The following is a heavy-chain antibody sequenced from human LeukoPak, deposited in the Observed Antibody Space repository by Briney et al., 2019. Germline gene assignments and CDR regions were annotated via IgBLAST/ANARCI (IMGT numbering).Heavy chain of an antibody. D-gene: IGHD3-22*01. CDR3: ASYYDSSGYADAFDI. Sequence: SENLSLTCTVSGGSISSYYWSWIRQPPGKGLEWIGYIYYSGSTNYNPSLKSRVTISVDTSKNQFSLKLSSVTAADTAVYYCASYYDSSGYADAFDIWGQGTMVTVSS. V-gene: IGHV4-59*01. CDR2: IYYSGST. J-gene: IGHJ3*02. CDR1: GGSISSYY.